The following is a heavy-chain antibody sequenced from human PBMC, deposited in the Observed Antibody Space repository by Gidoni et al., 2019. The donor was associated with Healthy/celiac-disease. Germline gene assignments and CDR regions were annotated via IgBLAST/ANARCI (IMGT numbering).Heavy chain of an antibody. CDR3: AREMATVDFDY. CDR1: GFTFSSYW. CDR2: IKQDGSEK. Sequence: EVQLVESGGGLVQPGGSLRLSCAASGFTFSSYWMSWVRQAPGKGLEGVANIKQDGSEKYYVDSVKGRFIISRDNAKNSLYLQMNSLRAEDTAVYYCAREMATVDFDYWGQGTLVTVSS. J-gene: IGHJ4*02. V-gene: IGHV3-7*03. D-gene: IGHD4-4*01.